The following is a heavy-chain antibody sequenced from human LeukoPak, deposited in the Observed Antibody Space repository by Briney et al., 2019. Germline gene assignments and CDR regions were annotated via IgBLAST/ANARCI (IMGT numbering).Heavy chain of an antibody. CDR2: ISSSSSYI. CDR1: GFSFSTYS. Sequence: RGSLRLSCAASGFSFSTYSMNWVRQAPGKGLEWVSSISSSSSYIYYADSVKGRFTISRDNAKNSLYLQMNSLRAEDTAVYYCAREGYSSGWYIEYWGQGTLVTVSS. V-gene: IGHV3-21*01. CDR3: AREGYSSGWYIEY. D-gene: IGHD6-19*01. J-gene: IGHJ4*02.